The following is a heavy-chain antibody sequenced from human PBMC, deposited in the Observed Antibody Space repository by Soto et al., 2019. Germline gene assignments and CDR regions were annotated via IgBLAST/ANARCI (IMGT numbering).Heavy chain of an antibody. CDR2: IIPFFKAA. V-gene: IGHV1-69*01. D-gene: IGHD3-16*01. Sequence: QVQLVQSVAEVKKPGSSVKVSCNSSGGNFSSHAISWVRQAPGHGLEWMGGIIPFFKAANYAQKFQGPITLTADDSTSTAYMYLYSLSSEDTAVYYCASDVPLNYYDGTFAYYAMDVWGQGTTVTV. J-gene: IGHJ6*02. CDR1: GGNFSSHA. CDR3: ASDVPLNYYDGTFAYYAMDV.